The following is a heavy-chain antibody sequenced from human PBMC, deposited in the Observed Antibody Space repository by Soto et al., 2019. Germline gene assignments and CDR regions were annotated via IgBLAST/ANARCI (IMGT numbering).Heavy chain of an antibody. V-gene: IGHV4-59*01. D-gene: IGHD3-10*01. CDR2: IYYSGST. Sequence: QVQLQESGPGLVKPSEILSFTCTVSGGSLSSYYWSWIRQPPGKGLEWIGYIYYSGSTNYNPSLKSRVTISVDTSKNQFALKLSSVTAADTAVYYCARGGGYGSGSAYWFDPWGQGTLVTVSS. CDR3: ARGGGYGSGSAYWFDP. CDR1: GGSLSSYY. J-gene: IGHJ5*02.